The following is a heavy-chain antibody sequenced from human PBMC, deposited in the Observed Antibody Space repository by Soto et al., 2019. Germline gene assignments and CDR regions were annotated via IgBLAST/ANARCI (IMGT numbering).Heavy chain of an antibody. CDR2: IYYSGST. CDR3: ASVDYGGNPFDY. CDR1: GGSFRGYY. V-gene: IGHV4-39*01. J-gene: IGHJ4*02. Sequence: SETLSLTCAVYGGSFRGYYWGWIRQPPGKGLEWIGSIYYSGSTYYNPSLKSRVTISVDTSKNQFSLKLSSVTAADTAVYYCASVDYGGNPFDYWGQGTLVTVSS. D-gene: IGHD4-17*01.